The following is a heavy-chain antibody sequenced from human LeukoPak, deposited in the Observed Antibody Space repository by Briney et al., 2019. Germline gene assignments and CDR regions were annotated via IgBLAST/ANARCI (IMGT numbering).Heavy chain of an antibody. CDR3: ARNSYGFMIPNWFDP. CDR2: IRYDGSNK. V-gene: IGHV3-30*02. Sequence: GGSLRLSCAASGFTFSSYGMHWVRQAPGKGLEWVAFIRYDGSNKYYADSVKGRFTISRDNSKNTLYLQMNSLRAEDTAVYYCARNSYGFMIPNWFDPWGQGTLVTVSS. CDR1: GFTFSSYG. D-gene: IGHD5-18*01. J-gene: IGHJ5*02.